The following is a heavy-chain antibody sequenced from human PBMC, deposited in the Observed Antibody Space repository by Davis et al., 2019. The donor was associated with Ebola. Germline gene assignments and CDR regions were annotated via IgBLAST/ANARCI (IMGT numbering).Heavy chain of an antibody. D-gene: IGHD3-16*01. V-gene: IGHV4-59*01. J-gene: IGHJ5*02. CDR2: IYYSGST. Sequence: SETLSLTCTVSGGSISSYYWSWIRQPPGKRLEWIGYIYYSGSTNYNPSLKSRVTISVDTSKNQFSLKLSSVTAADTAVYYCARGLRFDPWGQGTLVTVSS. CDR3: ARGLRFDP. CDR1: GGSISSYY.